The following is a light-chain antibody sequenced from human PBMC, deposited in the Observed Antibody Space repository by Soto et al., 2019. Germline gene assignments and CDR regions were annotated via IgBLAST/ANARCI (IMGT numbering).Light chain of an antibody. Sequence: QSALTQPASVSGSPGQSITISCTGTSSDVGGYKYVSWYQQHPGKAPKLMIYEVSNRPSGVSNRFSGSKSGNTASLTISGLQVEDEADYYCNSYTSSNTRVFGGGTKVTVL. CDR2: EVS. J-gene: IGLJ2*01. CDR3: NSYTSSNTRV. CDR1: SSDVGGYKY. V-gene: IGLV2-14*01.